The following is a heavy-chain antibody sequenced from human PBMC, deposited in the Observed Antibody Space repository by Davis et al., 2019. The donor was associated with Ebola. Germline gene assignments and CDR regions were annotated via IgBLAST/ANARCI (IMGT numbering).Heavy chain of an antibody. CDR2: IYASGNS. D-gene: IGHD3-9*01. CDR1: GGSISSYY. CDR3: ARAGSTLRYFPFDP. J-gene: IGHJ5*02. V-gene: IGHV4-4*07. Sequence: PSETLSLTCTVSGGSISSYYWSWIRQPAGKGLEWIGRIYASGNSNSNPSLKSRVTMSVDTSKNQFSLKLRSVTAADTAVYYCARAGSTLRYFPFDPWGQGTLVTVSS.